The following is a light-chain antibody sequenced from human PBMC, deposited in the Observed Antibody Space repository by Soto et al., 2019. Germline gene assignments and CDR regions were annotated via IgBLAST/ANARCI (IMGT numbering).Light chain of an antibody. CDR3: QQYGSSPRT. CDR1: QSVSSSY. J-gene: IGKJ1*01. CDR2: GAS. V-gene: IGKV3-20*01. Sequence: EIVLTQSPGTLSLSPGERATLSCRASQSVSSSYLAWYQQKPGQAPRLLIYGASSRATGIPDRLSGSGSGTDFTLTISRVEPEDFAVYYCQQYGSSPRTFGQGTKVEIK.